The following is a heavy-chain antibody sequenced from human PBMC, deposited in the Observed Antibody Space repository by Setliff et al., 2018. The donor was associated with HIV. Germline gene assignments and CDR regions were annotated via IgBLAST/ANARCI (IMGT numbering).Heavy chain of an antibody. V-gene: IGHV1-3*01. D-gene: IGHD2-2*01. CDR3: ARGGAREYQLLYNYFDP. Sequence: ASVKVSCKASGGTFNNYAISWVRQAPGQRLEWMGWINSDNGNTKFSQKFQGRLTITADTTASTAYMVLSSLTSEDTAVYYCARGGAREYQLLYNYFDPWGQGTLVTVSS. CDR2: INSDNGNT. CDR1: GGTFNNYA. J-gene: IGHJ5*02.